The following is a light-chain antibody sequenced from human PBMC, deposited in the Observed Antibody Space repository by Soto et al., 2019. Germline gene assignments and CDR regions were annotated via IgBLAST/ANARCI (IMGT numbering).Light chain of an antibody. Sequence: EIVLTQSPGTLSLSPGQRATLSCRASQSVSRSYLAWYQHKRGQAPRLLMFGTGSRATGIPDRFSGTGSGTDFTLIINSLEPEDFAVYYCQQRRNWQVTFGQGTRLEI. CDR2: GTG. CDR1: QSVSRSY. CDR3: QQRRNWQVT. J-gene: IGKJ5*01. V-gene: IGKV3D-20*02.